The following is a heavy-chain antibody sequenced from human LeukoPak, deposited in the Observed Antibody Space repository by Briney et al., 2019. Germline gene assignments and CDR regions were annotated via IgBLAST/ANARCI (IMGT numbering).Heavy chain of an antibody. J-gene: IGHJ4*02. D-gene: IGHD3-22*01. CDR3: ARDQGQDYYDSSGYYLNPVLDY. CDR2: INPSGGST. V-gene: IGHV1-46*01. Sequence: ASVKVSCKASGYTFTSYYMHWVRQALGQGLEWMGIINPSGGSTSYAQKFQGRVTMTRDTSTSTVYMELSSLRSEDTAVYYCARDQGQDYYDSSGYYLNPVLDYWGQGTLVTVSS. CDR1: GYTFTSYY.